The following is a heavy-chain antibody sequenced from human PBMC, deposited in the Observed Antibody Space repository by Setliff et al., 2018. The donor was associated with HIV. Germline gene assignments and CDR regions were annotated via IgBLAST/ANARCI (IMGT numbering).Heavy chain of an antibody. CDR2: IYTSGST. CDR3: ARERSSGYYYERYYYMDV. Sequence: SETLSLTCTVSGGSISGYSWSWIRQPAGKGLEWIGRIYTSGSTNYNPSLKSRVTMSVDTSKNQFSLRLSSVTAADTAMYYCARERSSGYYYERYYYMDVWGKGTTVTVSS. V-gene: IGHV4-4*07. CDR1: GGSISGYS. D-gene: IGHD3-22*01. J-gene: IGHJ6*03.